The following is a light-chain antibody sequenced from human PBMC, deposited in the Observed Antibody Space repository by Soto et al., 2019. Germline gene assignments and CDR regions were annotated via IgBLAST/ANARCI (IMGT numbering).Light chain of an antibody. Sequence: EVVMTQSPATLSVSPGERATLTCRASQTVSNNLAWYQQKPGQAPRLLIYGAFTRATGIPARFSGDRSGTEFNLTISSLQSEDFAVYYCHQYNNWPYTFGQGTKLEIK. V-gene: IGKV3-15*01. J-gene: IGKJ2*01. CDR1: QTVSNN. CDR3: HQYNNWPYT. CDR2: GAF.